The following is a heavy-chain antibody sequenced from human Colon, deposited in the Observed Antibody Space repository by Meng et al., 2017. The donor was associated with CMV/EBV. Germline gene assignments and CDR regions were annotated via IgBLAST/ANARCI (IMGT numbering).Heavy chain of an antibody. V-gene: IGHV1-18*01. Sequence: QVQLLQSGAEVKKPGASVKVSCKTSGYTFTNFGTSWVRQAPGQGLEWMAYISPYNGDTNYAQRFQGRVALTTDTSTSTVYMELGSLTSDDTAMYYCARELARGGYWGQGTLVTVSS. CDR1: GYTFTNFG. CDR3: ARELARGGY. CDR2: ISPYNGDT. J-gene: IGHJ4*02.